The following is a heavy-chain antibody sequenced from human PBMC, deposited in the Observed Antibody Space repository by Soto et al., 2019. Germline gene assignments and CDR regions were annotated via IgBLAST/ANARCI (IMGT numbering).Heavy chain of an antibody. J-gene: IGHJ5*02. CDR2: IYSGGST. D-gene: IGHD3-3*01. V-gene: IGHV3-66*01. Sequence: GGSLRLSCAASGFTVSSNYMSWVRQAPGKGLEWVSVIYSGGSTYYVDSVKGRFTISRDNSKNTLYLQMNSLRAEDTAVYYCARDYIFGSLTRAKGRFDPWGQGTLVTVSS. CDR1: GFTVSSNY. CDR3: ARDYIFGSLTRAKGRFDP.